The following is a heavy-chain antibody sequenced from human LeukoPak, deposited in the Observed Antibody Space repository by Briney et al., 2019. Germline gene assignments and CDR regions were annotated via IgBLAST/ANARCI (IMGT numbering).Heavy chain of an antibody. CDR2: IYYSGST. J-gene: IGHJ4*02. V-gene: IGHV4-59*01. D-gene: IGHD1-26*01. Sequence: SETLSLTCTVSGGSISSYYWSWIRQPPGKGLEWIGHIYYSGSTNYNPSLKSRVTISVDTSKNQCSLKLSSVTAADTAVYYCARVGAVFDYWGQGTLVTVSS. CDR3: ARVGAVFDY. CDR1: GGSISSYY.